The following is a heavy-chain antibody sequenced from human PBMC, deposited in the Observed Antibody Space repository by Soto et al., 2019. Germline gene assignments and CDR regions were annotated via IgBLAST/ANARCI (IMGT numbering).Heavy chain of an antibody. Sequence: PSETLSLTCTVSGGSISSSSYYWGWIRQPPGKGLEWIGYIYYSGSTYYNPSLKSRVTISVDTSKNQFSLKLSSVTAADTAVYYCARDPRIVGAAYWGKGTLVTVYS. CDR1: GGSISSSSYY. CDR3: ARDPRIVGAAY. D-gene: IGHD1-26*01. V-gene: IGHV4-30-4*08. CDR2: IYYSGST. J-gene: IGHJ1*01.